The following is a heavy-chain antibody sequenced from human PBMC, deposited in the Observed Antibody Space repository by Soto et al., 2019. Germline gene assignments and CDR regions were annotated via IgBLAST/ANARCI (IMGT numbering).Heavy chain of an antibody. J-gene: IGHJ4*02. CDR1: GGSISSSNW. CDR2: IYHSGST. D-gene: IGHD3-9*01. Sequence: SETLSLTCAVSGGSISSSNWWSWVRQPPGKGLEWIGEIYHSGSTNYNPSLKSRVTISVDKSKNQFSLKLSSVTAADTAVYYCATGGSYYDILTGYYYFDYWGQGTLVTVSS. CDR3: ATGGSYYDILTGYYYFDY. V-gene: IGHV4-4*02.